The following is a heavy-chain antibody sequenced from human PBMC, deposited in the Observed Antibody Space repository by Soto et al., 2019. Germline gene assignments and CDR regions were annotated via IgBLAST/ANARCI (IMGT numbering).Heavy chain of an antibody. CDR1: GGSFSGYY. CDR2: INHSGSN. D-gene: IGHD2-8*01. CDR3: ARRSCTNGVCFFSHCFDP. J-gene: IGHJ5*02. V-gene: IGHV4-34*01. Sequence: QVQLQQWRAGLLKPSETLSLTCAVYGGSFSGYYWSWIRQPPGKGLEWIGEINHSGSNNYNPSLKSRVTISVEPSKNKFSLKLSSLSAAYSALYYCARRSCTNGVCFFSHCFDPWGQGTMVTVSS.